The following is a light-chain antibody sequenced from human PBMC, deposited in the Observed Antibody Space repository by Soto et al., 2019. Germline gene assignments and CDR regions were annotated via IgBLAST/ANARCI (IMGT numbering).Light chain of an antibody. CDR2: YDN. CDR1: SSNIGTNI. V-gene: IGLV1-44*01. J-gene: IGLJ2*01. Sequence: QSVLTQPPSASGTSGQRVTISCSGSSSNIGTNIVNWYQQLPGTAPKLLIYYDNQRPSRVPDRFSGSKSGTSASLAIRGIQSEEEADYYCAAWDDSLNGPVYGEGTKVTVL. CDR3: AAWDDSLNGPV.